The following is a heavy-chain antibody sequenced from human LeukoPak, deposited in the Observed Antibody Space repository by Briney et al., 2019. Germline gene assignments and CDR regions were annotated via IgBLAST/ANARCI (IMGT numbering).Heavy chain of an antibody. V-gene: IGHV5-51*01. CDR3: ARGETDFWSGYSNWFDP. CDR1: GYSFTSYW. Sequence: GESLMITCKGSGYSFTSYWIGWVRQMPGKGLEWMGIMYPGDSDTRYSPSFQGQVTISADKSISTAYLQWSSLKASDTAMYYCARGETDFWSGYSNWFDPWGQGTLVTVSS. CDR2: MYPGDSDT. D-gene: IGHD3-3*01. J-gene: IGHJ5*02.